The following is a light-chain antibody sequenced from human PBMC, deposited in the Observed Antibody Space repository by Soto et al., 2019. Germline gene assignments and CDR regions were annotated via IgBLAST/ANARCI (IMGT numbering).Light chain of an antibody. CDR3: QQYNSHWT. Sequence: DIQMIQSPSTLSASVGDRVTITCRASQSISSWLAWYQQKPGKAPKLLIYDASSLESGVPSRFSGSGSGTEFTLTISSLQPDDFATYYCQQYNSHWTFGQGTKVDIK. J-gene: IGKJ1*01. CDR1: QSISSW. V-gene: IGKV1-5*01. CDR2: DAS.